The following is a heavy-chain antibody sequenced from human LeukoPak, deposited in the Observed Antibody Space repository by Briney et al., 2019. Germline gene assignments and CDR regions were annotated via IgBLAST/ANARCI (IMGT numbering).Heavy chain of an antibody. CDR2: IYYSGST. CDR3: TVTTKTYYYEEFDP. CDR1: GGSISSSSYY. Sequence: PSETLSLTCTVSGGSISSSSYYWGWIRQPPGKGLEWIGSIYYSGSTYYNPSLKSRVTISVDTSKNQFSLKLSSVTAADTAVYYCTVTTKTYYYEEFDPWGQGTLVTVSS. V-gene: IGHV4-39*07. D-gene: IGHD3-22*01. J-gene: IGHJ5*02.